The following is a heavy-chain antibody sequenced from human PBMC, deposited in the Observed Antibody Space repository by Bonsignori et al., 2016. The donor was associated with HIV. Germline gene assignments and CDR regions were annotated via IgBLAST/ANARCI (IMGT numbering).Heavy chain of an antibody. CDR2: ISSSSITI. J-gene: IGHJ4*02. Sequence: VRQMPGKGLEWVSYISSSSITISYADSVKGRFTISRDNAKNSLYLQMNSLRDEDTAVYYCARDSSGFWGQGTLGTVSS. CDR3: ARDSSGF. V-gene: IGHV3-48*02.